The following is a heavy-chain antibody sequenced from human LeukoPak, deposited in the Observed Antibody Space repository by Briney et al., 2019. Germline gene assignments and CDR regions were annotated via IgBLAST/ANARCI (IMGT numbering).Heavy chain of an antibody. V-gene: IGHV3-7*01. Sequence: GGSLRLSCVASGFTFSSCWMSWVRQAPGKGLEWVANMKQDGSEKSCVGSVKGRFTISRDNAKNSLYLQMDSLRADDTAIYYCVKDFQLHYWGQGTLVTASS. CDR2: MKQDGSEK. CDR1: GFTFSSCW. J-gene: IGHJ4*02. CDR3: VKDFQLHY. D-gene: IGHD2-2*01.